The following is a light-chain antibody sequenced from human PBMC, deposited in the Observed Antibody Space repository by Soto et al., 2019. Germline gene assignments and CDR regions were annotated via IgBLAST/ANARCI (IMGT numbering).Light chain of an antibody. CDR3: QSDDSSMSGNDV. V-gene: IGLV1-40*01. Sequence: QSVLTQPPSVSGAPGQRVTISCTGSSSNIGAGYDVHWYQQLPGTAPKLLIYGNSNRPSGVPDRFSGSKSGTSASLAITGLQAEDEADYYCQSDDSSMSGNDVFANGTKVTVL. CDR1: SSNIGAGYD. J-gene: IGLJ1*01. CDR2: GNS.